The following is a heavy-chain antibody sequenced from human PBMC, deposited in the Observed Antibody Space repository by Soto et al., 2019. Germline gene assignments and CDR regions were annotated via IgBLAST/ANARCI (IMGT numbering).Heavy chain of an antibody. CDR2: ISSNGGST. V-gene: IGHV3-64D*06. Sequence: RLSCSASGFTFSSYAMHWVRQAPGKGLEYVSAISSNGGSTYYADSVKGRFAISRDNSKNTLYLQMSSLRAEDTAVYYCVKDQRGTGTNFDYWGQGTLVTVSS. D-gene: IGHD1-7*01. CDR1: GFTFSSYA. CDR3: VKDQRGTGTNFDY. J-gene: IGHJ4*02.